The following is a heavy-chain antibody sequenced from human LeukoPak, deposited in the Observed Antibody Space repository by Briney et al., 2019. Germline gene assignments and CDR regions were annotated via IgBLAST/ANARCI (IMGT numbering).Heavy chain of an antibody. Sequence: PGGSLGLSCAASGFTFSRYGMHWVRQAPGKGLERVAVISYDGRNKYYTDSVMGRFTISRDSYENTLYLQMNSLRAEDTAMYYCTKDQGTVYGSGNEGMDVWGQGTTVTVSS. CDR3: TKDQGTVYGSGNEGMDV. CDR2: ISYDGRNK. J-gene: IGHJ6*02. CDR1: GFTFSRYG. D-gene: IGHD3-10*01. V-gene: IGHV3-30*18.